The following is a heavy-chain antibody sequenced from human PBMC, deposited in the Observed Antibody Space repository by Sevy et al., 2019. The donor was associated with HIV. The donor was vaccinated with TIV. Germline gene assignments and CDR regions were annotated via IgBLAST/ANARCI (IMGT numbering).Heavy chain of an antibody. CDR3: AREAAAGNWFDP. CDR2: INHSGST. D-gene: IGHD6-13*01. Sequence: SETLSLTCAVYGGSFSGYYWSWIRQPPGKGRGWIGEINHSGSTNYNPSLKSRVTISVDTSKNQFSLKLSSVTAADTAVYYCAREAAAGNWFDPWGQGTLVTVSS. CDR1: GGSFSGYY. V-gene: IGHV4-34*01. J-gene: IGHJ5*02.